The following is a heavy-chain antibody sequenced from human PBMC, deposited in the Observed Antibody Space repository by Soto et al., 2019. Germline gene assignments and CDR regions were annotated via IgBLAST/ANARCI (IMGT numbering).Heavy chain of an antibody. V-gene: IGHV1-69*13. Sequence: ASVKVSCKASGGTFSSYAISWVRQAPGQGLEWMGGIIPIFGTANYAQKFQGRVTITADESTSTAYMELSSLRSEDTAVYYCAREKAARGDNWFDPWGQGTLVTVYS. CDR3: AREKAARGDNWFDP. J-gene: IGHJ5*02. CDR2: IIPIFGTA. D-gene: IGHD6-6*01. CDR1: GGTFSSYA.